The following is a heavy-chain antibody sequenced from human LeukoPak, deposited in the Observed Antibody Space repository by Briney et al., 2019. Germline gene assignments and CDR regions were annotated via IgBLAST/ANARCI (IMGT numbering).Heavy chain of an antibody. D-gene: IGHD5-18*01. V-gene: IGHV1-2*02. Sequence: GASVKVSCKASGYTFTDYYMHWVRQAPGQGLEWMAWINPNSGGTNYAQKFQGRVTMTRDTSISTAYMELSRLRSDDTAVYYCATRNTARGFAFDIWGQGTVVTVFS. CDR1: GYTFTDYY. J-gene: IGHJ3*02. CDR3: ATRNTARGFAFDI. CDR2: INPNSGGT.